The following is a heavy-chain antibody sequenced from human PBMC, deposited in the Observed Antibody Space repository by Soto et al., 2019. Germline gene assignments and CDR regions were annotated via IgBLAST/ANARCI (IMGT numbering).Heavy chain of an antibody. V-gene: IGHV4-31*03. CDR1: GVSISSGGYY. J-gene: IGHJ4*02. CDR2: IYYSGST. Sequence: QVQLQESGPGRVKPSQTLSLTCTVSGVSISSGGYYWSWTRQHPGKGLEWIGYIYYSGSTYYNPSLKRRATIAVDTSNTQFSLKLSSVTAAETAVYYCARAPDVWGQGTPVTVSS. CDR3: ARAPDV.